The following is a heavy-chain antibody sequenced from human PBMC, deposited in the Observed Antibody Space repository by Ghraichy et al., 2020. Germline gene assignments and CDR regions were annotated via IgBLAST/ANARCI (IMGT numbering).Heavy chain of an antibody. D-gene: IGHD3-22*01. CDR3: ARTYYDSSGTY. V-gene: IGHV4-39*01. CDR2: IYYSGST. CDR1: GGSISSSSYY. J-gene: IGHJ4*02. Sequence: SETLSLTCTVSGGSISSSSYYWGWIRQPPGKGLEWIGSIYYSGSTYYNPSLKSRVTISVDTSKNQFSLKLSSVTAADTAVYYCARTYYDSSGTYWGQGTLVTVSS.